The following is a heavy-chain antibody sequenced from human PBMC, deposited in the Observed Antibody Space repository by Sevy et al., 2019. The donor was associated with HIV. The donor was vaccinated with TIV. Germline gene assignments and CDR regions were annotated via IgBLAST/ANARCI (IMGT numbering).Heavy chain of an antibody. CDR1: GYTFTSYG. V-gene: IGHV1-18*01. Sequence: ASVKVSCKASGYTFTSYGISWVRQAPGQGLEWMGWISAYNGNTNYAQKLQGRVTMTTDTSTSTAYMELRSLRSDDTAVYYCALTYYYDSSGWGYWFDPWGQGTLVTVSS. CDR2: ISAYNGNT. D-gene: IGHD3-22*01. J-gene: IGHJ5*02. CDR3: ALTYYYDSSGWGYWFDP.